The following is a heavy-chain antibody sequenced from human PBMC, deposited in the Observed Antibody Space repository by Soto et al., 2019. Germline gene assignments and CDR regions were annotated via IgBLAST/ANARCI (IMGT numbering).Heavy chain of an antibody. J-gene: IGHJ6*02. CDR1: EFTFQKYA. CDR3: VKDSAYYYGSGSFVYGMDV. CDR2: ISSNGDRT. D-gene: IGHD3-10*01. V-gene: IGHV3-64D*06. Sequence: AGGSLRLSCSASEFTFQKYAMHWVRQAPGKGLEYVSAISSNGDRTYYADSVKGRFTISRDNSRNTLYFQMSFLRVEDTAVYYCVKDSAYYYGSGSFVYGMDVWGQGTTVTVSS.